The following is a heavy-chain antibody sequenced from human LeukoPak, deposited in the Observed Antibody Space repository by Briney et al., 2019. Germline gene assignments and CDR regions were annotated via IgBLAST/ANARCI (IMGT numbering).Heavy chain of an antibody. J-gene: IGHJ4*02. V-gene: IGHV4-59*12. CDR1: GGSISNYF. CDR3: ARVGYCSSTSCSYFDY. Sequence: SETLSLTCTVSGGSISNYFWSWIRQPPGAGLEWIGYIYYSGSTDYNPSLKSRVTISVDTSKNQFSLKLSSVTAADTAVYYCARVGYCSSTSCSYFDYWGQGTLVTVSS. D-gene: IGHD2-2*01. CDR2: IYYSGST.